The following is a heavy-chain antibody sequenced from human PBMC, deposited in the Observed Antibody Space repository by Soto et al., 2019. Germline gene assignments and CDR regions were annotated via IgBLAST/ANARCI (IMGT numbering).Heavy chain of an antibody. CDR1: GFTFDDYA. CDR2: ISWNSGSI. J-gene: IGHJ6*03. V-gene: IGHV3-9*01. CDR3: AKDIGYCSGGSCYYMDV. Sequence: VQLVESGGGLVQPGRSLRLSCAASGFTFDDYAMHWVRQAPGKGLEWVSGISWNSGSIGYADSVKGRFTISRDNAKNSLYLQMNSLRAEDTALYYCAKDIGYCSGGSCYYMDVWGKGTTVTVSS. D-gene: IGHD2-15*01.